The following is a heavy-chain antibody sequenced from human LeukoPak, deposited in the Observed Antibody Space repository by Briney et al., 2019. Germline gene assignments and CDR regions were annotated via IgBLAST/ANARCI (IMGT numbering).Heavy chain of an antibody. CDR2: IHYSGST. V-gene: IGHV4-59*01. D-gene: IGHD5-12*01. J-gene: IGHJ5*02. CDR3: TRFSGGASFDP. Sequence: SETLSLTCTVSGGSISSYYWSWIRQPQGKGLEWIGYIHYSGSTNYNPSLKSRVTISVDMSKNQFSLKLSSVTAADTAVYYCTRFSGGASFDPWGQGTLVTVSS. CDR1: GGSISSYY.